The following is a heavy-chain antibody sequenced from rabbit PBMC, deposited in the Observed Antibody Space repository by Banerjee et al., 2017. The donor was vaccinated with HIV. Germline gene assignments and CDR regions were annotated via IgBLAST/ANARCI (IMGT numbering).Heavy chain of an antibody. J-gene: IGHJ3*01. V-gene: IGHV1S7*01. CDR3: ARDDVVRDGFGSFLL. CDR2: IDPVFGST. CDR1: GFDFSSHY. Sequence: QLKESGGGLVQPGGSLKLSCKGSGFDFSSHYMSWVRQAPGKGLEWIGYIDPVFGSTDYASGVNGRFTISSHNAQNTVDLQMNSLTAADTATYFCARDDVVRDGFGSFLLWGQGTLVTVS. D-gene: IGHD3-1*01.